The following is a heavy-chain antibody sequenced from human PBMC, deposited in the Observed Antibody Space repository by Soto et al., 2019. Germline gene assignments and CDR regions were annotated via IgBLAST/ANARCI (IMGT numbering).Heavy chain of an antibody. CDR1: GFTFRNYE. CDR3: ARRXWDPVVVVAATRGAFDI. V-gene: IGHV3-48*03. J-gene: IGHJ3*02. D-gene: IGHD2-15*01. Sequence: GSLRLSCAASGFTFRNYEMNWVRQAPGKGLEWVSYISRSESIIDFADSVKGRFSISRDNAKNSLYLQMNSLRVEDTAVYYCARRXWDPVVVVAATRGAFDIWGQGTVVTVPS. CDR2: ISRSESII.